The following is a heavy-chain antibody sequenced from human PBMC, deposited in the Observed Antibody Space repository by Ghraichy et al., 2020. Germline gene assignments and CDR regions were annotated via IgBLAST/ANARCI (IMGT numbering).Heavy chain of an antibody. CDR3: TRDLRGVGALDH. J-gene: IGHJ4*02. D-gene: IGHD3-3*01. Sequence: LSLTCAASGFTFSDNWMQWVRQAPGKGPMWLSLINNDGSDTRYADSVKGRFTISRDNAKNTVYLQMNSLRAEDTAMYYCTRDLRGVGALDHWGRGTLVTVS. CDR2: INNDGSDT. V-gene: IGHV3-74*01. CDR1: GFTFSDNW.